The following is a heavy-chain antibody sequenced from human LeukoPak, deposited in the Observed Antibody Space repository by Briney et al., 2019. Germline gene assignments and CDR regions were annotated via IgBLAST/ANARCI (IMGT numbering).Heavy chain of an antibody. Sequence: GGSLRLSCAASGFTFNNYAMHWVRQAPGKGLEWVSSISGGGETTYYADSAKGRFTISRDNSQNTLYLQMSSLRAEDTAVYYCARDYADYVGYFFFDYWGQGTLVTVSS. D-gene: IGHD4-17*01. V-gene: IGHV3-23*01. CDR3: ARDYADYVGYFFFDY. J-gene: IGHJ4*02. CDR2: ISGGGETT. CDR1: GFTFNNYA.